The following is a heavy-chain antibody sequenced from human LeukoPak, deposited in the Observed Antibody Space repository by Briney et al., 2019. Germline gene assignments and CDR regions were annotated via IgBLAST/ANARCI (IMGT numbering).Heavy chain of an antibody. J-gene: IGHJ4*02. V-gene: IGHV3-30*03. CDR3: ATSIRRITISS. CDR1: GITVSTNY. CDR2: ISYNGSHQ. D-gene: IGHD3-3*01. Sequence: GGSLRLSCAASGITVSTNYMSWVRQAPGKGLEWLTVISYNGSHQYYSDSVRGRFTISRDNSRNSVFLQINRLRPEDTAVYYCATSIRRITISSWGQGTLVTVSS.